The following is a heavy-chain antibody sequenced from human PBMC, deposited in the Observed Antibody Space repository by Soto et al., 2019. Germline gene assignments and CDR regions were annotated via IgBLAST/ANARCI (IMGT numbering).Heavy chain of an antibody. J-gene: IGHJ5*02. CDR3: ATHGAPRYCSRSSSHPAGAS. CDR2: IAFDGSHK. D-gene: IGHD2-15*01. Sequence: QVLLVESGGGVVQPGRSLRLSCAGSGFTFSNYGLHWVRQAPGKGLDWVSFIAFDGSHKYYADSVKGRFTTSKDNSDNMLCLQMDSLTTEDTAVYYFATHGAPRYCSRSSSHPAGASWGQGTLVTVCS. V-gene: IGHV3-30*03. CDR1: GFTFSNYG.